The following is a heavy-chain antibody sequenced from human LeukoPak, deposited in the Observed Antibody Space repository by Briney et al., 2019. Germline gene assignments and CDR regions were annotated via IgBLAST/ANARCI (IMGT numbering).Heavy chain of an antibody. CDR2: IYDSGTT. J-gene: IGHJ5*02. CDR3: ARYLSGYSAYDS. D-gene: IGHD5-12*01. CDR1: GDSLRRSNW. Sequence: PSGTLSLTCAVSGDSLRRSNWWSWAGQPPGKGMEWIGEIYDSGTTNYNPSLKSRVTISVDKSTNQFYLTLRSVTAADTAVYYCARYLSGYSAYDSWGQGTLVIVSS. V-gene: IGHV4-4*02.